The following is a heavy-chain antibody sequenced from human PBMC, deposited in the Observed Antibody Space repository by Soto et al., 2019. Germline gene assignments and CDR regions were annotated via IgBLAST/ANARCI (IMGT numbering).Heavy chain of an antibody. J-gene: IGHJ4*02. CDR2: IIPIFGTA. D-gene: IGHD2-15*01. Sequence: QVQLVQSGAEVKKPGSSVKVSCKASGGTFSSYAISWVRQAPGQGLEWMGGIIPIFGTANYAQKFQGRVTITADESTSTAYMELSCLRSEDTAVYYCARGSNEILGYCSGGSCFSLFDYWGQGTLVTVSS. V-gene: IGHV1-69*01. CDR3: ARGSNEILGYCSGGSCFSLFDY. CDR1: GGTFSSYA.